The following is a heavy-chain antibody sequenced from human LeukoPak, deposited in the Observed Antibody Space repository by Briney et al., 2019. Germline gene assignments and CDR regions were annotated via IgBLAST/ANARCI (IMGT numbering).Heavy chain of an antibody. CDR1: GFTFSSYA. Sequence: GGSLRLSCAASGFTFSSYAMTWVRQPPGKGLEWVSAISDSGGSTYYADSVKGRFTISRDNSKNTLYLQMNSLRAEDTAVYYCAKIGYKDLVGTIHFDYWGQGTLVTVPS. V-gene: IGHV3-23*01. D-gene: IGHD1-26*01. CDR2: ISDSGGST. J-gene: IGHJ4*02. CDR3: AKIGYKDLVGTIHFDY.